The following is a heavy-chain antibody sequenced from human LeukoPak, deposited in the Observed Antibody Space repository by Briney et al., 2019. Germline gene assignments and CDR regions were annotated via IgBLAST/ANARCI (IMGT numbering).Heavy chain of an antibody. CDR1: GYTLTSYD. Sequence: ASVKVSCKASGYTLTSYDINWVRQATGQGLEWMGWMNPNSGNTGYAQKFQGRVTMTRNTSISTAYMELSSLRSEDTAVYYCARGWEPVAGIDYWGQGTLVTVSS. J-gene: IGHJ4*02. V-gene: IGHV1-8*01. CDR2: MNPNSGNT. D-gene: IGHD6-19*01. CDR3: ARGWEPVAGIDY.